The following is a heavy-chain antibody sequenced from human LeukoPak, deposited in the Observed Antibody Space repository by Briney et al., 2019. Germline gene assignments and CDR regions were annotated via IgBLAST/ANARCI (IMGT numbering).Heavy chain of an antibody. CDR2: ISYDGSNK. CDR1: GFTFSSYA. Sequence: GGSLRLSCAASGFTFSSYAMHWVRQAPGKGLEWVAVISYDGSNKYYADSVKGRFTISRDNSKNTLYLQMNSLRAEDTAVYYCASSLYCSTTSCYDNWFDPWGQGTLVTVSS. CDR3: ASSLYCSTTSCYDNWFDP. V-gene: IGHV3-30-3*01. J-gene: IGHJ5*02. D-gene: IGHD2-2*01.